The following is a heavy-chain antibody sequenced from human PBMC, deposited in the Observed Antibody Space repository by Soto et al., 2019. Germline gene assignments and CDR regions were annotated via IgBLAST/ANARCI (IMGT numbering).Heavy chain of an antibody. CDR1: GYSFTSYC. J-gene: IGHJ5*02. V-gene: IGHV5-51*01. CDR3: ARALYSSSWPFDP. D-gene: IGHD6-13*01. CDR2: IYPGDSDT. Sequence: GESLKISCKGSGYSFTSYCIGWVLQRPWKGLEWMGIIYPGDSDTRYSPSFQGQVTISADKSISTAYLQWSSLKASDTAMYYCARALYSSSWPFDPWGQGTLVTVSS.